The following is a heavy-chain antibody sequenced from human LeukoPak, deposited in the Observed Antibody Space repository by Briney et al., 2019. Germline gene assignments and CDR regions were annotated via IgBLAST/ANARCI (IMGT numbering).Heavy chain of an antibody. J-gene: IGHJ4*02. Sequence: PSATLSLTCTVSGGSISSYYWSWIRQPPGKVLELSGYIYYSGSTNYNPSLKGRVTISVDTSNNPFSLKLSSVTAADTSVYYCARHMGLGYSYGYPYFDYWGQGTLVTVSS. D-gene: IGHD5-18*01. CDR1: GGSISSYY. CDR3: ARHMGLGYSYGYPYFDY. CDR2: IYYSGST. V-gene: IGHV4-59*08.